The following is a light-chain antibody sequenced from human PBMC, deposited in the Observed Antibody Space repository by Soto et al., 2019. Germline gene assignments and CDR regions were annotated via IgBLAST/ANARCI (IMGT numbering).Light chain of an antibody. CDR2: RNN. CDR3: AAWDDSLYGHHV. J-gene: IGLJ1*01. Sequence: QSVLTQPPSASGTPGQTVTISCSGSTSNIGSNTVNWYQQLPGRAPKLLIYRNNQRPSGVPDRFSGSKSGTSASLAISGLQSEDECDYYCAAWDDSLYGHHVFGTGTKVTLL. V-gene: IGLV1-44*01. CDR1: TSNIGSNT.